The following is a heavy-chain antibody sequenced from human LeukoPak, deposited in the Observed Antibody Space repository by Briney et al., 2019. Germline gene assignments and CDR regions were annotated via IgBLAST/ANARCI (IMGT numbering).Heavy chain of an antibody. Sequence: GGSLRLSCAASGITFNDYYMSWIRQAPGKGLEWVSYISSGDITTMYYADSVKGRFTISRDNAKRSLYLQMNSLRVEDTAVYYCARGLEVTAIGAFDIWGQGTMVTVSS. CDR3: ARGLEVTAIGAFDI. D-gene: IGHD2-21*02. CDR1: GITFNDYY. V-gene: IGHV3-11*04. CDR2: ISSGDITTM. J-gene: IGHJ3*02.